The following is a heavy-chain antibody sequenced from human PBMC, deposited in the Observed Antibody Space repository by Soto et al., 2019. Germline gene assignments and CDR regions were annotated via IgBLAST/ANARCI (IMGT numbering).Heavy chain of an antibody. D-gene: IGHD1-26*01. J-gene: IGHJ4*02. V-gene: IGHV4-4*07. CDR3: ASRDPGTSVDY. CDR1: GGSISSYC. CDR2: IYTSGST. Sequence: ETLTFACTVTGGSISSYCWSWIRQPAGKGLEWIGRIYTSGSTNYKPSLKSRVTMSVDTSKNQFSLKLSSVTAADTALSHCASRDPGTSVDYWGQGTLVTVSS.